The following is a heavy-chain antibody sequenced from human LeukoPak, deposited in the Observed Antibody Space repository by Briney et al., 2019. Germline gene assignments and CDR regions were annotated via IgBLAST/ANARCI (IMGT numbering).Heavy chain of an antibody. J-gene: IGHJ5*02. D-gene: IGHD3-16*01. Sequence: PGGSLRLSCAASGFTVSSNYMSWVRQAPGKGLEWVSVIYGGGSTYYADSVKGRFTISRDNSKNTLYLQMNSLRAEDTAVYYCARDRLGATNWFDPWGQGTLVTVSS. CDR2: IYGGGST. V-gene: IGHV3-66*01. CDR1: GFTVSSNY. CDR3: ARDRLGATNWFDP.